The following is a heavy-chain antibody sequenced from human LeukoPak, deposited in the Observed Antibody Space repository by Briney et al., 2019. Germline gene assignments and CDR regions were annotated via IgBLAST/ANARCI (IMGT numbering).Heavy chain of an antibody. CDR2: IYYSGST. J-gene: IGHJ3*02. Sequence: PSETLSLTCTVSGGSISSSSYYWGWIRQPPGKGLEWIGSIYYSGSTYYNPSLKSRVTISVDTSKNQFSLKLSSVTAADTAVYYCARHNSELIGGYDAFDIWGQGTMVTVSS. CDR3: ARHNSELIGGYDAFDI. CDR1: GGSISSSSYY. V-gene: IGHV4-39*01. D-gene: IGHD2-21*01.